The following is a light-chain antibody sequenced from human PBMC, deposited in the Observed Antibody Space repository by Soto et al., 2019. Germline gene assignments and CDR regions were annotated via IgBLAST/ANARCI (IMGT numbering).Light chain of an antibody. CDR2: EVT. CDR3: CSYAGSSTFV. V-gene: IGLV2-23*02. J-gene: IGLJ1*01. CDR1: SSDVGIYDL. Sequence: QSALTQPASVSGSPGQSITISCTGTSSDVGIYDLVSWYKHHPGRAPQLIIYEVTKRPSGVSNSFSGSKSGNRASLTISGLQAEDEADYYCCSYAGSSTFVFGTGTKLTVL.